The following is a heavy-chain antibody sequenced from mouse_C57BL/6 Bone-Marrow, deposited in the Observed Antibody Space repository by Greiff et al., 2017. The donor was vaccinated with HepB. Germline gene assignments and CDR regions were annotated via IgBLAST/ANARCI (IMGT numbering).Heavy chain of an antibody. D-gene: IGHD1-1*01. CDR1: GYTFTSYW. CDR2: IDPSDSET. V-gene: IGHV1-52*01. CDR3: ARSPPITTVVGPYFDY. J-gene: IGHJ2*01. Sequence: QVQLQQPGAELVRPGSSVKLSCKASGYTFTSYWMHWVKQRPIQGLEWIGNIDPSDSETHYNQKFKDKATLTVDKSSITAYMQLSSLTSEDSAVYYCARSPPITTVVGPYFDYWGQGTTLTVSS.